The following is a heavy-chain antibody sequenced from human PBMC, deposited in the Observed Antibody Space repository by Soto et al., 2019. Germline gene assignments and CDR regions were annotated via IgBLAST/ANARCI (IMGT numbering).Heavy chain of an antibody. Sequence: SGPTLVNPTQTLTLTCTFSGFSLSTSGMCVSWIRQPPGKALEWLALIDWDDDKYYSTSLKTRLTISKDTSKNQVVLTMTNMDPVDTATYYCARTLLRPTTPPVLYGMDVWGQGTTVTVSS. V-gene: IGHV2-70*01. J-gene: IGHJ6*02. CDR1: GFSLSTSGMC. CDR2: IDWDDDK. CDR3: ARTLLRPTTPPVLYGMDV. D-gene: IGHD1-26*01.